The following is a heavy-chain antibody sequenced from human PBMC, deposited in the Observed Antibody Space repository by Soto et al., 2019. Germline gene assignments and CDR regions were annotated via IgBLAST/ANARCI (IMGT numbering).Heavy chain of an antibody. V-gene: IGHV3-23*01. Sequence: GGSLRLSCAASGFTFSSYAMSWVRQAPGKGLEWVSAISGSGGSTYYADSVKGRFTISRDNSKNTLYLQMNSLRAEDTAVYYCAKDLLIAAADTYYYGMDVWGQGTTVTVSS. CDR2: ISGSGGST. D-gene: IGHD6-13*01. J-gene: IGHJ6*02. CDR3: AKDLLIAAADTYYYGMDV. CDR1: GFTFSSYA.